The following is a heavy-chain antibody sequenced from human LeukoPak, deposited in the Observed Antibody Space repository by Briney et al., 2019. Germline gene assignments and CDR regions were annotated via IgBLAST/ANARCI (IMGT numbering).Heavy chain of an antibody. Sequence: GGSLRLSCAASGFTFSDYYMTWIRQAPGKGLEWVSYISGGSSYTNYADSAKGRFTISRDNAKNSLYLQMNSLRAEDTAVYYCASRGDTSGYYYFDYWGQGTLVTVSS. CDR2: ISGGSSYT. D-gene: IGHD3-22*01. CDR1: GFTFSDYY. V-gene: IGHV3-11*03. CDR3: ASRGDTSGYYYFDY. J-gene: IGHJ4*02.